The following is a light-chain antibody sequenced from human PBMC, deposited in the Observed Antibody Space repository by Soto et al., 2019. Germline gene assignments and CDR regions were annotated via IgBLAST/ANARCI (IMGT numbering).Light chain of an antibody. CDR2: GAC. Sequence: EIVLTQSPGTLSLSPGERATFSCSARQSVCGSSLAWYQQRPGQAPRLLIYGACNRATAIADRFSGSGSGTDFTLTISRLEPEHLAVYYCQQYGSSPRTFGQGTKVDIK. CDR1: QSVCGSS. V-gene: IGKV3-20*01. J-gene: IGKJ1*01. CDR3: QQYGSSPRT.